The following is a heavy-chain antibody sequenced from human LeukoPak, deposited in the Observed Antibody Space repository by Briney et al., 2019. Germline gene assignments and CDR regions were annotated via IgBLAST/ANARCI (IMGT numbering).Heavy chain of an antibody. CDR2: IYYSGST. D-gene: IGHD1-26*01. Sequence: PSETLSLTCTVSGGSISSYYWSWIRQPPGKGLEWIGHIYYSGSTNYNPSLKSRVTISIDTSKNQFSLRLSSVTAADTAMYYCARLFSGSLDYFDYWGQGTLVTVSS. CDR3: ARLFSGSLDYFDY. CDR1: GGSISSYY. V-gene: IGHV4-59*01. J-gene: IGHJ4*02.